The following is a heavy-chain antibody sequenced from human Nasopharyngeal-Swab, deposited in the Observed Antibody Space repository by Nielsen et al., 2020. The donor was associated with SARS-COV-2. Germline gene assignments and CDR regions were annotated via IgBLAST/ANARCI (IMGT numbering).Heavy chain of an antibody. V-gene: IGHV1-3*01. CDR2: INAGNGDI. CDR1: GYTFTGYA. Sequence: ASVKVSCKASGYTFTGYAMHWVRQAPGQSLEWMGWINAGNGDITYSQKFQGRVTLTRDTYASTAYMGLFSLTSEDTAVYYCVKPAAGTYDSWGQGTLVTVSS. CDR3: VKPAAGTYDS. D-gene: IGHD6-13*01. J-gene: IGHJ4*02.